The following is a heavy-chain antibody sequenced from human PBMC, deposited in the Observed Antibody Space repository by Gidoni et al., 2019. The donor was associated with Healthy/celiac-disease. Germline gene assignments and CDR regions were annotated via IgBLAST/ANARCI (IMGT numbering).Heavy chain of an antibody. J-gene: IGHJ4*02. Sequence: QVQLVEPGGGVVQPGRSLRLSCAPSGFTFSSYAMHWVRQAPGKGLEWVAVISYDGSNKYYADSVKGRFTISRDNSKNTLYLQMNSLRAEDTAVYYCASSTSQNSDYWGQGTLVTVSS. CDR2: ISYDGSNK. CDR3: ASSTSQNSDY. D-gene: IGHD2-2*01. V-gene: IGHV3-30-3*01. CDR1: GFTFSSYA.